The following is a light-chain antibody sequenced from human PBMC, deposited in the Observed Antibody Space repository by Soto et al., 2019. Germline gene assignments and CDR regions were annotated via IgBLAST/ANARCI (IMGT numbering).Light chain of an antibody. CDR2: GAS. Sequence: EIGLTQSLGTLSLSPGETAILSCRASQSLSSSDLAWYQQKPGQAPRLLLHGASSRATGIPDRFSGGGSGTDFTLTIRRLEPEDFAVYYCQQCGMSPPIVFGPGTKVDIK. J-gene: IGKJ3*01. CDR1: QSLSSSD. CDR3: QQCGMSPPIV. V-gene: IGKV3-20*01.